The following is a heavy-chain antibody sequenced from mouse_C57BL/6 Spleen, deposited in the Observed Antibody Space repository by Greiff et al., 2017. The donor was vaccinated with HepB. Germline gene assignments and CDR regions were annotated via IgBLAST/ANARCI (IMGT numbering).Heavy chain of an antibody. CDR3: GRRGGDGSSRYYALDY. Sequence: VQLQQSGAELVRPGTAVKVSCKASGYAFTNYLIDWVKPRPGQGLEWIGVINPGSGGTNYNEKFKGKATLTADKSSSTAYMQLSSRPSEDSAVYFWGRRGGDGSSRYYALDYWGQGASVTVSS. J-gene: IGHJ4*01. D-gene: IGHD1-1*01. CDR1: GYAFTNYL. V-gene: IGHV1-54*01. CDR2: INPGSGGT.